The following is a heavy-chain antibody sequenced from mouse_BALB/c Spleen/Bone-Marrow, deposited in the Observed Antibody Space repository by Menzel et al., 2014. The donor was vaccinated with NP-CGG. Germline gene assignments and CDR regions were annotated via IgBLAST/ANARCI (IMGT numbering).Heavy chain of an antibody. Sequence: EVKLVESGAELVKPGASVKLSCTAPGFNIKDTYIHWVNQRPEQGLEWIGRIDPANGFAKYDPKSQGKATITADTPSNTAYLHLSSLTSEDTAVYYCARAYYGNYPYVMDYWGQGTSVTVSS. CDR2: IDPANGFA. D-gene: IGHD2-10*01. V-gene: IGHV14-3*02. CDR1: GFNIKDTY. CDR3: ARAYYGNYPYVMDY. J-gene: IGHJ4*01.